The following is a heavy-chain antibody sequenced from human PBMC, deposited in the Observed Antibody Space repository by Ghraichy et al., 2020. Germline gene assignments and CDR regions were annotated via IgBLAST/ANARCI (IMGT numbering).Heavy chain of an antibody. CDR3: ARDRITMVRGRAFDI. CDR1: GGSINSGGYY. D-gene: IGHD3-10*01. V-gene: IGHV4-31*03. Sequence: SETLSLTCTVSGGSINSGGYYWSWIRQHPGKGLEWIGYIYYSGSTYYNPSLKSRVTISVDTSKNQFSLKLSSVTAADTAVYYCARDRITMVRGRAFDIWGQGTMVTVSS. CDR2: IYYSGST. J-gene: IGHJ3*02.